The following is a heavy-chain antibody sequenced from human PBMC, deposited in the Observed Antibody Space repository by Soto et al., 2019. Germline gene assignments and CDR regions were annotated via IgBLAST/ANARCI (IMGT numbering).Heavy chain of an antibody. Sequence: ASVKVSCKASGYTFTSCGISWVRQAPGQGLEWMGWISAYNGNTNYAQKLQGRVTMTTDTSTSTAYMELRSLRSDDTAVYYCARGYCSGGSSRNYYYYGMDVWGQGTTVTVSS. CDR1: GYTFTSCG. J-gene: IGHJ6*02. CDR3: ARGYCSGGSSRNYYYYGMDV. CDR2: ISAYNGNT. V-gene: IGHV1-18*04. D-gene: IGHD2-15*01.